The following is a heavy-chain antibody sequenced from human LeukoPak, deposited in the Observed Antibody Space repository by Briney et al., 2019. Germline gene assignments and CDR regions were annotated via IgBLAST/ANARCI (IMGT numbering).Heavy chain of an antibody. D-gene: IGHD3-22*01. CDR1: GFTSSSYG. CDR2: IRYDGSNK. V-gene: IGHV3-30*02. CDR3: AKDPRRITMIVVVITYYFDY. Sequence: GGSLRLSCAASGFTSSSYGMHWVRQAPGKGLEWVAFIRYDGSNKYYADSVKGRFTISRDNSKNTLYLQMNSLRAEDTAVYYCAKDPRRITMIVVVITYYFDYWGRGTLVTVSS. J-gene: IGHJ4*02.